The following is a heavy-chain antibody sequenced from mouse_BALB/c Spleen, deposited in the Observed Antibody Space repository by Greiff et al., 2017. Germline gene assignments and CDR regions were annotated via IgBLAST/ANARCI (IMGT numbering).Heavy chain of an antibody. CDR2: ISSGGSYT. CDR3: ARAFPMDY. CDR1: GFTFSSYA. V-gene: IGHV5-9-3*01. Sequence: EVQVVESGGGLVKPGGSLKLSCAASGFTFSSYAMSWVRQTPEKRLEWVATISSGGSYTYYPDSVKGRFTISRDNAKNTLYLQMSSLKSEDTAMYYCARAFPMDYWGQGTSVTVSS. J-gene: IGHJ4*01.